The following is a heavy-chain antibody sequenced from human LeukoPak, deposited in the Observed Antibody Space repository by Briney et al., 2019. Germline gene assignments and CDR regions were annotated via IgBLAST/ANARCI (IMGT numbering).Heavy chain of an antibody. CDR1: GFTFSTYA. CDR2: ISSNGGST. Sequence: GGSLRLSCAASGFTFSTYAMYWVRQAPGKGLEYVSGISSNGGSTFYANSVKGRFTISRDNAKNSLYLQMNSLRAEDTAVYYCARLSTVTTWGLNYYYYYYMDVWGKGTTVTVSS. CDR3: ARLSTVTTWGLNYYYYYYMDV. D-gene: IGHD4-11*01. J-gene: IGHJ6*03. V-gene: IGHV3-64*01.